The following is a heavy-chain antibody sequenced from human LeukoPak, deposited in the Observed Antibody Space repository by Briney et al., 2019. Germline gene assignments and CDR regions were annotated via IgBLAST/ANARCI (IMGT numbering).Heavy chain of an antibody. CDR3: ARDMTTVRYWYFDF. Sequence: GGSLRLSFASSGFTFSRYWRHWVRQAPGKGLMWVSRISPDGSTTLYADSVKGRFTISRDNAKNKLYLEMKRLGAEDTAVYYCARDMTTVRYWYFDFWGRGTLVTVSS. D-gene: IGHD4-17*01. CDR1: GFTFSRYW. V-gene: IGHV3-74*03. J-gene: IGHJ2*01. CDR2: ISPDGSTT.